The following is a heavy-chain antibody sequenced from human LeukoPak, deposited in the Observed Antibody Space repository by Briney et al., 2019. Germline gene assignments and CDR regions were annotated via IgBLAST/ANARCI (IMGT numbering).Heavy chain of an antibody. CDR2: ISYDGSNK. J-gene: IGHJ4*02. D-gene: IGHD4-17*01. Sequence: GGSLRLSCAASGFTFSSYAMPWVRQAPGKGLEWVAVISYDGSNKYYADSVKGRFTISRDNSKNTLYLQINSLRAEDTAVYYCARYYGDLDYWGQGTLVTVSS. CDR1: GFTFSSYA. V-gene: IGHV3-30-3*01. CDR3: ARYYGDLDY.